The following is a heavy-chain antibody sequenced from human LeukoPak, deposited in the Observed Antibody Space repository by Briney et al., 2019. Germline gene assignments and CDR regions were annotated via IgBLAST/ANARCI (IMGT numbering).Heavy chain of an antibody. D-gene: IGHD6-13*01. CDR2: ISYDGSNK. J-gene: IGHJ6*03. V-gene: IGHV3-30*04. CDR3: ARVHQSHSSSWYGGLDYYYYYYMDV. Sequence: GGSLRLSCAASGFTFSSYAMHWVRQAPGKGLEWVAVISYDGSNKYYADSVKGRFTNSRDNSKNTLYLQMNSLRAEDTAVYYCARVHQSHSSSWYGGLDYYYYYYMDVWGKGTTVTVSS. CDR1: GFTFSSYA.